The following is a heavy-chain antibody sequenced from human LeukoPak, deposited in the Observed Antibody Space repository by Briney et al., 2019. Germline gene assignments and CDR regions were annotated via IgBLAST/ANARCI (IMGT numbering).Heavy chain of an antibody. J-gene: IGHJ3*01. CDR3: AREEGAPIAAANV. Sequence: GASVKVSCKASGYTFTTYYISWVRQAPGQGLEWMGWISAYNGNINYAQKFQGRVTMTTDTSTSTAYMELRSLRSDDTAVYYCAREEGAPIAAANVWGLGTMVTVSS. V-gene: IGHV1-18*01. CDR2: ISAYNGNI. CDR1: GYTFTTYY. D-gene: IGHD6-13*01.